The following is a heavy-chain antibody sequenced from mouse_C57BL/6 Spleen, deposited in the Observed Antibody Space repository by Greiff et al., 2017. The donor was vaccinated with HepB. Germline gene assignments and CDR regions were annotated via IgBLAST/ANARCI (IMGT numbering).Heavy chain of an antibody. J-gene: IGHJ2*01. CDR3: ARMARTIN. V-gene: IGHV5-6-3*01. Sequence: EVMLVESGGGLVQPGGSLKLSCAASGFTFSSYGMSWVRQTPDKRLELVATSNSNGGSTYYPDSVKGRFTISRDNAKNTLYLQMSSLKSEDTAMYYCARMARTINWGQGTTLTGSS. CDR1: GFTFSSYG. CDR2: SNSNGGST.